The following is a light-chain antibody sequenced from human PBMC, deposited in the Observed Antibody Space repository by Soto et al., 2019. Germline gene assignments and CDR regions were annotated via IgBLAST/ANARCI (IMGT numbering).Light chain of an antibody. CDR3: QQYDDWPWT. Sequence: EIVLTQSPATLSLSPGERATLSCRASQSVSNNYLAWYQQKLGQAPRLLIYGASIRAAGIPARFTGSESGTEFTLSISSLQSEDFAVYYCQQYDDWPWTFGHGTKVDIK. CDR1: QSVSNN. J-gene: IGKJ1*01. V-gene: IGKV3-15*01. CDR2: GAS.